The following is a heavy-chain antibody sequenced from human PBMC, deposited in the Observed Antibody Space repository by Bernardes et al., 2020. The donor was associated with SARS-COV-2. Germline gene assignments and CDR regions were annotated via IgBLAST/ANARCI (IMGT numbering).Heavy chain of an antibody. CDR3: ARSAGMDV. V-gene: IGHV3-7*03. J-gene: IGHJ6*02. Sequence: GGSLRLSCAASGFTFSSYWMSWVRQAPGKGLEWVANIKGDGSETYYVDSVKGRYTISRDNGKNLVFLQMNSLRAEDTAIFYCARSAGMDVWGQGTMVTVSS. CDR1: GFTFSSYW. CDR2: IKGDGSET.